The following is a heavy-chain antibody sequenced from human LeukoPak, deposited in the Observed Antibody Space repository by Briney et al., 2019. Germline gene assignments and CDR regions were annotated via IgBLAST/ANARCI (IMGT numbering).Heavy chain of an antibody. CDR1: GFTFDDYA. V-gene: IGHV3-9*01. CDR3: ARVGAGKPIDY. Sequence: GGSLRLSCAASGFTFDDYAMHWVRQAPGKGLEWVSGISWNSGSIGYADSVKDRFTISRDNAKNSLYLQMNSLRAEDTALYYCARVGAGKPIDYWGQGTLVTVSS. J-gene: IGHJ4*02. CDR2: ISWNSGSI. D-gene: IGHD4/OR15-4a*01.